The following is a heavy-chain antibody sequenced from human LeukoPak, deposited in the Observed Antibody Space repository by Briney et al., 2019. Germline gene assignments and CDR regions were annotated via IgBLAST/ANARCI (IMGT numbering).Heavy chain of an antibody. J-gene: IGHJ1*01. CDR2: ITSNGGST. CDR3: ATASGSQCAEYFQH. Sequence: SGGSLRLSCAASGFTFSRYAMHWVRQAPGKGLEYVSAITSNGGSTYYANSVKGRFIISRDNSKNTLYLQLGSLRADDMAMYYCATASGSQCAEYFQHWGQGTLVTVSS. V-gene: IGHV3-64*01. D-gene: IGHD1-26*01. CDR1: GFTFSRYA.